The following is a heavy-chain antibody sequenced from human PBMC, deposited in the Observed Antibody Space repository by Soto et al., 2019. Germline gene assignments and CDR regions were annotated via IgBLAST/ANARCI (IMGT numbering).Heavy chain of an antibody. CDR2: ISTSGDST. CDR3: AKSPGAWYFDL. Sequence: PGGSLRLSCAASGFTFSSYAMSWVRQAPGQGLRWVSTISTSGDSTYYADSVRGRFTISRDNSKNTLSLQVNSLRAEDTAVYYCAKSPGAWYFDLWGRGTLVTVSS. V-gene: IGHV3-23*01. CDR1: GFTFSSYA. D-gene: IGHD3-10*01. J-gene: IGHJ2*01.